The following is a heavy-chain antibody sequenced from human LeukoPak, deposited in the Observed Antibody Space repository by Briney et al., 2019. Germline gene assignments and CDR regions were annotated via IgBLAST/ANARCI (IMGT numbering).Heavy chain of an antibody. D-gene: IGHD3-10*01. CDR2: ISSSSSYI. Sequence: GGSLRLSCAASGFTSSSYSMNWVRQAPGKGLEWVSSISSSSSYIYYADSVKGRFTISRDNAKNSLYLQMNSLRAEDTAVYYCAREGFGYEGFDYWGQGTLVTVSS. J-gene: IGHJ4*02. CDR1: GFTSSSYS. V-gene: IGHV3-21*01. CDR3: AREGFGYEGFDY.